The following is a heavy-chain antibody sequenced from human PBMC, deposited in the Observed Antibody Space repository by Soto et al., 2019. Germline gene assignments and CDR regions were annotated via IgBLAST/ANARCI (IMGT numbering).Heavy chain of an antibody. J-gene: IGHJ6*02. CDR2: IYYSGST. CDR1: GGSVSSGSYY. D-gene: IGHD3-16*01. CDR3: ASQPERPYDYVWGSRSYYGIDV. V-gene: IGHV4-61*01. Sequence: PSETLSLTCTVSGGSVSSGSYYWSWIRQPPGKGLEWIGYIYYSGSTNYNPSLKSRVTISVDTSKNQFSLKLSSVTAADTAVYYCASQPERPYDYVWGSRSYYGIDVWGQGTTVTVSS.